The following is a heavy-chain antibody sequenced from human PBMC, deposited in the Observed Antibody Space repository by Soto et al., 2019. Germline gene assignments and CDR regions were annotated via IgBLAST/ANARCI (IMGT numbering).Heavy chain of an antibody. V-gene: IGHV4-59*01. CDR2: IYYSGNT. CDR1: GGSISSYY. Sequence: SETLSLTCTVSGGSISSYYWSWIRQSPGEGLEWIGCIYYSGNTNYNPSLKSRVTISVNTSKNQFSLRLTSVTAADTAVYYCARAAATHERYHYGMDVWGQGTTVTVSS. CDR3: ARAAATHERYHYGMDV. J-gene: IGHJ6*02. D-gene: IGHD1-1*01.